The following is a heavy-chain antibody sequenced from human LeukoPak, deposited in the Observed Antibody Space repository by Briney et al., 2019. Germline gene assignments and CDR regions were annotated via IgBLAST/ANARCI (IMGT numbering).Heavy chain of an antibody. V-gene: IGHV3-15*01. CDR1: GFTFSSYA. Sequence: GGSLRLSCAASGFTFSSYAMSWVRQAPGKGLEWVGRIKSKTDGGTTDYAAPVKGRFTISRDDSKNTLYLQMNSLKTEDTAVYYCARGSSGSNDYWGQGTLVTVSS. CDR2: IKSKTDGGTT. J-gene: IGHJ4*02. CDR3: ARGSSGSNDY. D-gene: IGHD6-19*01.